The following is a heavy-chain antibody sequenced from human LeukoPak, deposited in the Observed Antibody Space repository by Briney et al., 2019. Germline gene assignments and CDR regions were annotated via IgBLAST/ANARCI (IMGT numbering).Heavy chain of an antibody. D-gene: IGHD3-3*01. CDR2: ITDSGMSS. V-gene: IGHV3-23*01. J-gene: IGHJ4*02. CDR1: GFTFSNYA. CDR3: ASYPFGVLRFLDWFSSP. Sequence: GGSLRLSCAASGFTFSNYAMTWVRQAPGKGLDWVSSITDSGMSSYYADSVKGRFTISRDNPRNTLYLQMHSLRSEDTAIYYCASYPFGVLRFLDWFSSPGGQGALVTVSS.